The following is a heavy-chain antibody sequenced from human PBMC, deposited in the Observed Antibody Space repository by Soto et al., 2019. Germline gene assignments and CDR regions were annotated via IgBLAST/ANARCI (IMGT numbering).Heavy chain of an antibody. J-gene: IGHJ6*02. CDR1: GDSVSSNSAA. D-gene: IGHD3-10*01. V-gene: IGHV6-1*01. CDR3: TGITSFRGMDV. CDR2: TYYRSKWNN. Sequence: PXQALSLTSAISGDSVSSNSAAWNLIRHSPSRGLEWLGRTYYRSKWNNDYALSVKRRITINPDTPKNQVSLHLYSVTPEDTAVYYCTGITSFRGMDVWGQGTPVTVSS.